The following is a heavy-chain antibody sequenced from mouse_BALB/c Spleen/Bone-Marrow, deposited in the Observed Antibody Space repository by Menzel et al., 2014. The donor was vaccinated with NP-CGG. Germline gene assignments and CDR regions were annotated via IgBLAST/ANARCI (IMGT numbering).Heavy chain of an antibody. CDR2: IDPANGNT. V-gene: IGHV14-3*02. J-gene: IGHJ3*01. D-gene: IGHD1-1*01. Sequence: EVHLVETGAELVKPGASVKLSCTASGFNIKDTYMHWVKQRPEQGLEWIGRIDPANGNTKYDPKFQGKATITADTSSNTAYLQLSSLTSEDTAVYYCTMYYYGSSLFAYWGLGTLVTGSA. CDR1: GFNIKDTY. CDR3: TMYYYGSSLFAY.